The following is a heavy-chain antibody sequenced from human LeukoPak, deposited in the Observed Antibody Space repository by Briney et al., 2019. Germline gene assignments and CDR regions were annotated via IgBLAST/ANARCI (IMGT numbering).Heavy chain of an antibody. V-gene: IGHV3-74*01. J-gene: IGHJ3*02. CDR3: ARDKADAFDI. CDR2: ISSDGSST. Sequence: GGSLRLSCAASRLTFSSYWMHWVRQVPGKGLVWVSRISSDGSSTSYADSVKGRFTVSRDNAKNTLYLQMKNLRAEDTAVYYCARDKADAFDIWGQGTMVTVSS. CDR1: RLTFSSYW.